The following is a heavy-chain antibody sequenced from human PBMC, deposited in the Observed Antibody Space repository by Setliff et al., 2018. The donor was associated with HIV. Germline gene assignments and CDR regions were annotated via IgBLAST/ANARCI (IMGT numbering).Heavy chain of an antibody. CDR1: GGSIRSGNW. CDR2: IYHSGST. CDR3: ARPYYDSSDYSWVDAFDI. D-gene: IGHD3-22*01. J-gene: IGHJ3*02. Sequence: ASETLSLTCAVSGGSIRSGNWWTWVRQSPGKGLEWIGEIYHSGSTNYSPSLKSRVTISLDKSKNQFSLKLSSVTAADTAVYYCARPYYDSSDYSWVDAFDIWGQGTMVTV. V-gene: IGHV4-4*02.